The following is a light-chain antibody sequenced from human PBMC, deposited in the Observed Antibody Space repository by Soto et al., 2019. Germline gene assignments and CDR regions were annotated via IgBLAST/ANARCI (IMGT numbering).Light chain of an antibody. CDR1: QSVSSY. J-gene: IGKJ5*01. V-gene: IGKV3-11*01. CDR2: DAS. Sequence: EIVLTQSPATLSFSPGERATLSGRASQSVSSYLAWYQQKPGQAPRLLIYDASNRATGIPARFSGSGSGTDFTLTISSLEPEDFAVYYCQQRSNWPPRITFGQGTRREIK. CDR3: QQRSNWPPRIT.